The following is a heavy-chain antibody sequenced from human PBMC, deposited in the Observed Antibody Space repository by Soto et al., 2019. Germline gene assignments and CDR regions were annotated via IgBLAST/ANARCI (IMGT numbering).Heavy chain of an antibody. D-gene: IGHD3-22*01. CDR3: ARSPDGFITGDY. CDR2: ISYDGSNK. CDR1: GFTFSSYA. V-gene: IGHV3-30-3*01. J-gene: IGHJ4*02. Sequence: QVQLVESGGGVVQPGRSLRLSCAASGFTFSSYAMHWVRQAPGKGLEWVAVISYDGSNKYYADSVKGRFTISRDNSKNTLYLQMNSLRAEDTAVYYCARSPDGFITGDYWGQGTLVTVSS.